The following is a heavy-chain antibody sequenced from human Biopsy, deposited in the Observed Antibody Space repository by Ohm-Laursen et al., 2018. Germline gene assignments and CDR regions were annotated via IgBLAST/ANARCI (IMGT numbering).Heavy chain of an antibody. V-gene: IGHV1-58*01. CDR3: AATSTLYYYYYAMDV. CDR2: IVVGSGHT. Sequence: SVKVSCKASGFTFSSSAVQWVRQARGQRLEWIGWIVVGSGHTNYAQKFQERVTITRDMSTSTAYMELNSLRSEDTAVYYCAATSTLYYYYYAMDVWDQGTTIIVSS. J-gene: IGHJ6*02. CDR1: GFTFSSSA.